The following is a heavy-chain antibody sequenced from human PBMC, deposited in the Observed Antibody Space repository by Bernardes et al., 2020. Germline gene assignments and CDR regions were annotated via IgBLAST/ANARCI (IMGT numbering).Heavy chain of an antibody. CDR1: GYRITTYG. CDR3: ATYCSSTSCYGGHNYYYMDV. Sequence: ASVKVSCKASGYRITTYGISWVRQAPGQGLEWMGWISVYNGDTNYAHKLQGRVTMTTDTSTTTAYMELRSLTPDDTAVYYCATYCSSTSCYGGHNYYYMDVWGNGTTVTVSS. V-gene: IGHV1-18*01. J-gene: IGHJ6*03. CDR2: ISVYNGDT. D-gene: IGHD2-2*01.